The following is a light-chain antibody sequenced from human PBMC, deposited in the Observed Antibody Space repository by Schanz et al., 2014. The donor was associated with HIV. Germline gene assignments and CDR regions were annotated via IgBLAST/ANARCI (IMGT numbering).Light chain of an antibody. J-gene: IGKJ4*02. V-gene: IGKV3-20*01. Sequence: EIVLTQSPGTLSLSPGERATLSCRASESVSSSLLAWYQQTPGQAPRLLVYANSFRATGVPDRFSGTGSGTDFTLTISRLEPDDFAVYYCHHYGDSRGTFGGGTEVDI. CDR2: ANS. CDR1: ESVSSSL. CDR3: HHYGDSRGT.